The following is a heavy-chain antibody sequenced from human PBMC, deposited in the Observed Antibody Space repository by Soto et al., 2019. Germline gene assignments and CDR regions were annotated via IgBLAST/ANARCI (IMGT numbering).Heavy chain of an antibody. CDR3: ARGIAARQYYYYYMDV. V-gene: IGHV3-11*01. Sequence: GGSLRLSCAASGFTFSDYYMSWIRQAPGKGLEWVSYISSSGSTIYYADSVKGQFTISRDNAKNSLYLQMNSLRAEDTAVYYCARGIAARQYYYYYMDVWGKGTTVTVS. D-gene: IGHD6-6*01. CDR2: ISSSGSTI. J-gene: IGHJ6*03. CDR1: GFTFSDYY.